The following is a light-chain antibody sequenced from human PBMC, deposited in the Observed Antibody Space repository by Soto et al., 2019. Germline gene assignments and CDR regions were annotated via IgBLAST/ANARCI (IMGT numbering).Light chain of an antibody. J-gene: IGKJ2*01. V-gene: IGKV1-5*01. CDR2: DVS. CDR3: QHTTDFT. Sequence: DIQMTQSPSTLAASVGDTVTMTCRSSSKWLAWYQKKPGKAPKLLIYDVSNLERGVPPRFSGSTSGAESTLTITGLQPDDLGTYYCQHTTDFTFGHGTKVEIK. CDR1: SSSKW.